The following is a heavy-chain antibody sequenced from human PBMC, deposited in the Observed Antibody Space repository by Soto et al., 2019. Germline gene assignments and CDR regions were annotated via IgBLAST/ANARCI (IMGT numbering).Heavy chain of an antibody. D-gene: IGHD5-12*01. CDR1: GGSVSSGSYY. Sequence: PSETLSLTCTVSGGSVSSGSYYWSWIRQPPGKGLEWIGYIYYSGSTNYNPSLKSRVTISVDTSKNQFSLKLSSVTAADTAVYYCARDRDGYTKSRFDYWGQGTLVTVSS. CDR2: IYYSGST. J-gene: IGHJ4*02. CDR3: ARDRDGYTKSRFDY. V-gene: IGHV4-61*01.